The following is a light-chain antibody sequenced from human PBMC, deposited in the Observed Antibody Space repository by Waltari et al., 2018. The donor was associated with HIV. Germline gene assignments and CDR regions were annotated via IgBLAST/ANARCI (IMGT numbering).Light chain of an antibody. J-gene: IGLJ2*01. CDR3: CSYASTTDTYVV. CDR2: EVS. Sequence: QSALTQPASVSGSPGQSITISCPGTSSDVWSYNLVSWYQQHPGKAPKLIIYEVSKRPSGVSNRFSGSKSGSTASLTISGLQPEDEADYCCCSYASTTDTYVVFGGGTKLTVL. V-gene: IGLV2-23*02. CDR1: SSDVWSYNL.